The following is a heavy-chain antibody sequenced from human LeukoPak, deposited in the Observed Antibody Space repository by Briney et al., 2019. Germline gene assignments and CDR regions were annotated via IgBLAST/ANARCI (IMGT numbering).Heavy chain of an antibody. CDR1: EFTLSLYH. V-gene: IGHV3-30*02. Sequence: PGGSLRLSCAASEFTLSLYHINWVRQAPGKGLEWVAYISSSGRNSHYSDSVKGRFTISRDNSKNTLYLQMNSLRAEDTAVYYCAKGRNYYDSSGSFDYWGQGTLVTVSS. J-gene: IGHJ4*02. CDR2: ISSSGRNS. CDR3: AKGRNYYDSSGSFDY. D-gene: IGHD3-22*01.